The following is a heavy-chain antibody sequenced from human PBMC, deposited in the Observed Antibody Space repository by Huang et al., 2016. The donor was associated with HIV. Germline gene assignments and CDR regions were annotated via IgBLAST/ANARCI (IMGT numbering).Heavy chain of an antibody. CDR2: TTASGGST. D-gene: IGHD3-3*01. V-gene: IGHV3-23*01. Sequence: EVQLLESGGGLAQPGGSLRLSCTASGFTFGSYAINWVRQAPGKGLGWCSCTTASGGSTYYAKTVKGRFTISRDNSKNTLYLQMNSLRAEDTALYYCAKHLGGRRGFTFIVLFGAFDMWGQGTMVTVSS. J-gene: IGHJ3*02. CDR3: AKHLGGRRGFTFIVLFGAFDM. CDR1: GFTFGSYA.